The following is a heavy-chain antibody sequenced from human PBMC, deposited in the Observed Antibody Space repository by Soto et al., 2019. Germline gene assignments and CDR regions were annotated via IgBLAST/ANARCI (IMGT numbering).Heavy chain of an antibody. CDR1: GGTFSSYA. CDR3: ASKQLLWPGYYYYYGMDV. Sequence: QVQLVQSGAEVKKPGSSVKVSCKASGGTFSSYAISWVRQAPGQGLEWMGGIIPVYGTANYAQKFQGRVTITADKSTSTAYMELSSLRSEDTAVYYCASKQLLWPGYYYYYGMDVWGQGTTVTVSS. CDR2: IIPVYGTA. J-gene: IGHJ6*02. D-gene: IGHD2-2*01. V-gene: IGHV1-69*06.